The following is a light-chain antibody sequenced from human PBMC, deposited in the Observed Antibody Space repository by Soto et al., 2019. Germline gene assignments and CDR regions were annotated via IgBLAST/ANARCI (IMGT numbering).Light chain of an antibody. J-gene: IGKJ1*01. V-gene: IGKV1-12*02. CDR2: GAS. Sequence: DIQMTQSSSSVSASVGDSVTMTCRASEGITNGLAWYQQKPGKAPKPLIYGASSLQSGVPSRFSGGGSGTEFILTITGLQTEDFATYFCQEADGCPWRFGHGTRVEMK. CDR3: QEADGCPWR. CDR1: EGITNG.